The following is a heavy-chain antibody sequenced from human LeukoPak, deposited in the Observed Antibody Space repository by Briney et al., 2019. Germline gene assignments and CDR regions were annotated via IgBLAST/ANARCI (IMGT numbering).Heavy chain of an antibody. J-gene: IGHJ4*02. Sequence: SVKVSCKASGFTFTSSAVQWVRQARGQRLEWTGWIVVGSGNTNYAQKFQERVTITRDMSTSTAYMELSSLRSEDTAVYYCGLAPYHYDSSGYLGDYWGQGTLVTVSS. CDR3: GLAPYHYDSSGYLGDY. V-gene: IGHV1-58*01. D-gene: IGHD3-22*01. CDR2: IVVGSGNT. CDR1: GFTFTSSA.